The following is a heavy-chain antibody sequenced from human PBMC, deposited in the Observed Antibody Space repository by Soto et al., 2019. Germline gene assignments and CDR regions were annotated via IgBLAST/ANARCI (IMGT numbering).Heavy chain of an antibody. J-gene: IGHJ4*02. V-gene: IGHV3-9*01. CDR2: ISWNSGSI. CDR3: AKAIQLNYFDY. Sequence: EVQLVESGGGLVQPGRSLRLSCAASGFTFDDYAMHWVRQAPGKGLEWVSGISWNSGSIGYADSVKGRFTISRDNAKNSLYLRMNSLRAEDTALYYCAKAIQLNYFDYWGQGTLVTVSS. D-gene: IGHD5-18*01. CDR1: GFTFDDYA.